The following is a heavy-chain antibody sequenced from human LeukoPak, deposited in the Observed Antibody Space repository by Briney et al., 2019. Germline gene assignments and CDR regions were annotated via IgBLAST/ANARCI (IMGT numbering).Heavy chain of an antibody. J-gene: IGHJ4*02. CDR1: GGSISSYY. CDR2: IYYSGST. CDR3: ARAHSMYYYDSSGRLYYFDY. V-gene: IGHV4-59*12. Sequence: SETLSLTCTVSGGSISSYYWSWIRQPPGKGLEWIGYIYYSGSTNYNPSLKSRVTISVDTSKNQFSLKLSSVTAADTAVYYCARAHSMYYYDSSGRLYYFDYWGQGTLVTVSS. D-gene: IGHD3-22*01.